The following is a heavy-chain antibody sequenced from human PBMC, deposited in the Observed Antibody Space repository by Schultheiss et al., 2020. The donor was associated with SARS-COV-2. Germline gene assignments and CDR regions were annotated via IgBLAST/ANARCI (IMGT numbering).Heavy chain of an antibody. V-gene: IGHV1-2*04. J-gene: IGHJ4*02. CDR1: GYTFTGYY. CDR3: AADIRAAAGTRGDY. Sequence: ASVKVSCKASGYTFTGYYMHWVRQAPGQGLEWMGWINPNSGGTNYAQKFQGWVTMTRDMSTSTAYMELSSLRSEDTAVYYCAADIRAAAGTRGDYWGQGTLVTVSS. CDR2: INPNSGGT. D-gene: IGHD6-13*01.